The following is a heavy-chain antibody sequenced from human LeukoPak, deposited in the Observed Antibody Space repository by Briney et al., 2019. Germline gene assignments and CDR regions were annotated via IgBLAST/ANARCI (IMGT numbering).Heavy chain of an antibody. V-gene: IGHV3-11*01. CDR2: ISSSGSTI. CDR3: ASLAVAGTEDY. D-gene: IGHD6-19*01. CDR1: GFTFSDYY. Sequence: PGGSLRLSCAASGFTFSDYYMSWIRQAPGKGLEWVSYISSSGSTIYYADSVKGRFTISRDNAKNSLYLQMNSLRAEDTAVHYCASLAVAGTEDYWGQGTLVTVSS. J-gene: IGHJ4*02.